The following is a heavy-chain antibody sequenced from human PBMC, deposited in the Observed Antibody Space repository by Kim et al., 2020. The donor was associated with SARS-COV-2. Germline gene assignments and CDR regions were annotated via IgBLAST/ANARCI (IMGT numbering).Heavy chain of an antibody. V-gene: IGHV3-48*03. Sequence: GGSLRLSCAASGFTFSSYEMNWVRQAPGKGLEWVSYISSSGSTIYYADSVKGRFTISRDNAKNSLYLQMNSLRAEDTAVYYCARDRLIFGVVTPFDPWGQGTLVTVSS. J-gene: IGHJ5*02. CDR3: ARDRLIFGVVTPFDP. CDR2: ISSSGSTI. D-gene: IGHD3-3*01. CDR1: GFTFSSYE.